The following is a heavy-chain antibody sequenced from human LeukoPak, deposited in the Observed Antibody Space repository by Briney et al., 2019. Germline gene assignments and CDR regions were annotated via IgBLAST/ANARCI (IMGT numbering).Heavy chain of an antibody. J-gene: IGHJ3*02. D-gene: IGHD6-13*01. Sequence: ASVKVSCQASCYTFTSYGISWVRQAPGQGLEGMGWISAYNGNTNYAQKLQGRVTMTTDTSTSTAYMELRSLRSDDTAVYYCARVASSWYSAAFDIWGQGTMVTVSS. CDR1: CYTFTSYG. CDR2: ISAYNGNT. CDR3: ARVASSWYSAAFDI. V-gene: IGHV1-18*01.